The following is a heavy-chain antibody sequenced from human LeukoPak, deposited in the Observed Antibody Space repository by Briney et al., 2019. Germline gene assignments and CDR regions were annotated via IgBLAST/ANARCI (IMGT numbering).Heavy chain of an antibody. Sequence: ASVKVSCKASGGTFSSYAISWVRQAPGQGLEWMGGIIPIFGTANYAQKFQGRVTITADESTSTAYMELSSLRSEDTAVYYCAGAPDYYYYYGMGVWGQGTTVTVSS. J-gene: IGHJ6*02. CDR1: GGTFSSYA. CDR3: AGAPDYYYYYGMGV. V-gene: IGHV1-69*13. CDR2: IIPIFGTA.